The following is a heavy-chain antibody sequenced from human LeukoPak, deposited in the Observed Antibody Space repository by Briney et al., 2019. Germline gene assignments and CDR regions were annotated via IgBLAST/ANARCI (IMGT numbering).Heavy chain of an antibody. D-gene: IGHD7-27*01. CDR3: AKIQPSNWEGGY. CDR1: GFTFSSYS. J-gene: IGHJ4*02. V-gene: IGHV3-23*01. Sequence: GSLRLSCSASGFTFSSYSMSWVRQAPGKGLEWVSAISGSGGSTYYADSVKGRFTISRDNSENTLYLQMNSLRAEDTAVYYCAKIQPSNWEGGYWGQGTLVTVSS. CDR2: ISGSGGST.